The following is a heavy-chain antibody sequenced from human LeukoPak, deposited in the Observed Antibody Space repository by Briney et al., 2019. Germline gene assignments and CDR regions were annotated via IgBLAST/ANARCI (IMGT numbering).Heavy chain of an antibody. Sequence: AGGSLRLSCAASGFTFSSYAMSWVRQAPGKGLEWVSAISGSGGSTYYADSVKGRFTISRDNSKNTLYLQMNSLRAEDTAVYYCAKSLAELRFLEWLFSGGHWFDPWGQGTLVTVSS. V-gene: IGHV3-23*01. CDR1: GFTFSSYA. D-gene: IGHD3-3*01. CDR2: ISGSGGST. CDR3: AKSLAELRFLEWLFSGGHWFDP. J-gene: IGHJ5*02.